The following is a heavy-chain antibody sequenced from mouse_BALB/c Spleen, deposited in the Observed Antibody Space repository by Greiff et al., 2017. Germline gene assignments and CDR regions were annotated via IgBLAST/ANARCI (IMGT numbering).Heavy chain of an antibody. D-gene: IGHD1-1*01. CDR2: INPSTGYT. CDR3: ARYYGSSYYYAMDY. J-gene: IGHJ4*01. V-gene: IGHV1-7*01. Sequence: QVHVKQSGAELAKPGASVKMSCKASGYTFTSYWMHWVKQRPGQGLEWIGYINPSTGYTEYNQKFKDKATLTADKSSSTAYMQLSSLTSEDSAVYYCARYYGSSYYYAMDYWGQGTSVTVSS. CDR1: GYTFTSYW.